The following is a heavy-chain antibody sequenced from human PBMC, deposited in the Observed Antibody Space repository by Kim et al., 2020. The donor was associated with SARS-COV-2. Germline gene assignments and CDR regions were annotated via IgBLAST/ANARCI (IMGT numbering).Heavy chain of an antibody. CDR3: ARVGLYASGLDV. D-gene: IGHD2-2*01. CDR2: INPKSGGT. V-gene: IGHV1-2*02. Sequence: ASVKVSCKSSGYTFTDCYVHWVRQAPGQGLEWMGYINPKSGGTNYPQKFQGRDTMTTDASISTAYMELTRLISDDTAVYFCARVGLYASGLDVWGQGTTVTVS. CDR1: GYTFTDCY. J-gene: IGHJ6*02.